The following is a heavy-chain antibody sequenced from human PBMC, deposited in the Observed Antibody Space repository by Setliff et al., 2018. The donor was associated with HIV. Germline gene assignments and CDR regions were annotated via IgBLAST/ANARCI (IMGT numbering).Heavy chain of an antibody. J-gene: IGHJ4*02. CDR1: GFSLSNARMG. CDR3: ARGHYDFWSGYYGGVDFDY. CDR2: IFSNDEK. D-gene: IGHD3-3*01. Sequence: SGPTLVNPTETLTLTCTVSGFSLSNARMGVSWIRQSPGKALEWLAHIFSNDEKSYNISLKKRLAISKDTSKGQVVLTMTNMDPVGTATYYCARGHYDFWSGYYGGVDFDYWGQGTPVTVSS. V-gene: IGHV2-26*01.